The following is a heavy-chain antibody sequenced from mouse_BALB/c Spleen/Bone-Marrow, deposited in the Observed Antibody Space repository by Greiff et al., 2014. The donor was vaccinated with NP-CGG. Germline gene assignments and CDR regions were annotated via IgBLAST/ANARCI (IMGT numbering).Heavy chain of an antibody. J-gene: IGHJ1*01. CDR1: GFNIKDTY. D-gene: IGHD1-1*01. Sequence: VQLQQSGSELVKPGASVKLSCAASGFNIKDTYMHWVKQRPEQGLEWIGRIDPANGDTKYDPKFQGKATITADTSSNTAYLQLSSLTSEDTAVYYCTRPSFYYGSSYPYFDVWGAGTTVTVSS. CDR2: IDPANGDT. CDR3: TRPSFYYGSSYPYFDV. V-gene: IGHV14-3*02.